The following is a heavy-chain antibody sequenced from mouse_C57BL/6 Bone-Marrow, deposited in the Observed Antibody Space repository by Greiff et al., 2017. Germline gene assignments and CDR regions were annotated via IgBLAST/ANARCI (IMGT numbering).Heavy chain of an antibody. CDR1: GYTFTSYW. Sequence: QVQLQQPGAELVMPGASVKLSCKASGYTFTSYWMHWVKQRPGQGLEWIGEIDPSDSYTNYNQKFKGKSTLTVDKSYSTAYMQLSSLTSEDSAVYYCARSYYYGSSWYFDVWGTGTTVTDSS. CDR2: IDPSDSYT. V-gene: IGHV1-69*01. D-gene: IGHD1-1*01. J-gene: IGHJ1*03. CDR3: ARSYYYGSSWYFDV.